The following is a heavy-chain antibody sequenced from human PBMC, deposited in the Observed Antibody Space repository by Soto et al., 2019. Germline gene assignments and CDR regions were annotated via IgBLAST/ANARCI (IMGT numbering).Heavy chain of an antibody. D-gene: IGHD3-10*01. CDR2: ISAYNGNT. CDR1: GYTFTSYG. V-gene: IGHV1-18*04. CDR3: ATEHYYGSGSLSYYGMDV. Sequence: ASVKVSCKASGYTFTSYGISWVRQAPGQGLEWMGWISAYNGNTNYAQKLQGRVTMTTDTSTSTAYMELRSLRSDDTAVYYCATEHYYGSGSLSYYGMDVWGQGTTVTVSS. J-gene: IGHJ6*01.